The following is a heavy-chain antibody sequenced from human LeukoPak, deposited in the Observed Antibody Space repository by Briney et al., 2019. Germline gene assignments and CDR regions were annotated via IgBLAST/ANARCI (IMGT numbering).Heavy chain of an antibody. CDR3: AREGGLGLLGCSTSCYYDY. Sequence: GASVKVSCKASGYTFTGYYMHWVRQAPGQGLEWMGWINPNSGGTNYAQKFRGRVTMTRDTSISTAYMELSRLRSDDTAVYYCAREGGLGLLGCSTSCYYDYWGQGTLVTVSS. CDR1: GYTFTGYY. D-gene: IGHD2-2*01. CDR2: INPNSGGT. V-gene: IGHV1-2*02. J-gene: IGHJ4*02.